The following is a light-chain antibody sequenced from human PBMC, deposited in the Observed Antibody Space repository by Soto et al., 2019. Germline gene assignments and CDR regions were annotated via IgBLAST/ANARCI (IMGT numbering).Light chain of an antibody. V-gene: IGLV6-57*03. CDR1: SGSIDSGY. CDR2: EDN. J-gene: IGLJ1*01. CDR3: QSYHSSSPYV. Sequence: NFMLTQPHSVSESPGKTVTISFTRSSGSIDSGYVQWYQQRPGSAPTTVIYEDNQRPSGVPDRFSGSIDRSSNSASLTISGLMTEDEADYYCQSYHSSSPYVFGTGTKLTVL.